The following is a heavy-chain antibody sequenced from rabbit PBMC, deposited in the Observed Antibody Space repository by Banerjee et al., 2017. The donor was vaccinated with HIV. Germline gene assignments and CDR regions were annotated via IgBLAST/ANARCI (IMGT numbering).Heavy chain of an antibody. J-gene: IGHJ4*01. CDR3: ARGDGYAYGGYDL. Sequence: QEQLVESGGGLVRPEGSLKLSCTASGFSFSNKAVMCWVRQAPGKGLQWIACINAVTGKAVYATWAKGRFTFSKTSSTTVTLRMTSLTAADTATYFCARGDGYAYGGYDLWGPGTLVTVS. CDR1: GFSFSNKAV. D-gene: IGHD6-1*01. CDR2: INAVTGKA. V-gene: IGHV1S45*01.